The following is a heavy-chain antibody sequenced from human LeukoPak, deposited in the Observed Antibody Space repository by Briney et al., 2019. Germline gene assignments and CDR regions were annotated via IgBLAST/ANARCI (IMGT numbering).Heavy chain of an antibody. D-gene: IGHD6-13*01. CDR3: ARDKTGYGGDY. CDR1: GYTFTSYD. J-gene: IGHJ4*02. V-gene: IGHV1-18*01. CDR2: ISAYNGNT. Sequence: GASVKVSCKASGYTFTSYDINWVRQATGQGLEWMGWISAYNGNTNYAQKLQGRVTMTTDTSTSTAYMELRSLRSDDTAVYYCARDKTGYGGDYWGQGTLVTVSS.